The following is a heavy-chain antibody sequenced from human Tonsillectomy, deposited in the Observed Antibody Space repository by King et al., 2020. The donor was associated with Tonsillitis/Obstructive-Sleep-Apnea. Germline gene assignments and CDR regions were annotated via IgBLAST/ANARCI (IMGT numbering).Heavy chain of an antibody. CDR3: AREEEESAFDI. CDR2: INHSGST. CDR1: GGSFSGYY. V-gene: IGHV4-34*01. Sequence: VQLQQWGAGLLKPSETLSLTCAVYGGSFSGYYWSWIRQPPGKGLEWIGEINHSGSTNYNPSLKSRVTISVDTSKNQFSLKLSSVTAADTAVYYCAREEEESAFDIWGQGTMVTVSS. J-gene: IGHJ3*02.